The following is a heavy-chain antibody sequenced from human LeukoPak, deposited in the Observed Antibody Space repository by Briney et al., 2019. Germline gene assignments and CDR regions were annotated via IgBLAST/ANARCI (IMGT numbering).Heavy chain of an antibody. V-gene: IGHV3-48*04. J-gene: IGHJ4*02. CDR2: ISSSSSTI. CDR1: GFTFSSYS. CDR3: ARGYGDYIFDY. Sequence: GGSLRLPCAASGFTFSSYSMNWVRQAPGKGLEWVSYISSSSSTIYYADSVKGRFTISRDNAKNSLYLQMNSLRAEDTAVYYCARGYGDYIFDYWGQGTLVTVSS. D-gene: IGHD4-17*01.